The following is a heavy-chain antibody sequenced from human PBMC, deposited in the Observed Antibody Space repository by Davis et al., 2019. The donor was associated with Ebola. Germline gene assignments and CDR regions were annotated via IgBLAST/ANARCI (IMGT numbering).Heavy chain of an antibody. CDR3: AKVGWLNY. Sequence: GESLKISCVASGFTFSSYAMSWVRQAPGKGLEWVSAISGSGGSTYYADSVKGRFTISRDNSKNTLYLQMNSLRAEDTAVYYCAKVGWLNYWGQGTLVTVSS. J-gene: IGHJ4*02. CDR2: ISGSGGST. D-gene: IGHD6-19*01. V-gene: IGHV3-23*01. CDR1: GFTFSSYA.